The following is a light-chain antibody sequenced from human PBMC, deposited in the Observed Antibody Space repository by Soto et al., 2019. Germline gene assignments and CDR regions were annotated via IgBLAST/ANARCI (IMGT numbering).Light chain of an antibody. J-gene: IGKJ1*01. CDR2: RAS. V-gene: IGKV3-20*01. Sequence: NVLTQSPGTLSLSPGERATLSCRASQSLSGNYLAWYQQKPGQAPRVLIYRASIRATGISDRFSGSGSGTDFTLTISRLEPEDFAVYYCQQYIDWPPGTFGQGTAVEIK. CDR3: QQYIDWPPGT. CDR1: QSLSGNY.